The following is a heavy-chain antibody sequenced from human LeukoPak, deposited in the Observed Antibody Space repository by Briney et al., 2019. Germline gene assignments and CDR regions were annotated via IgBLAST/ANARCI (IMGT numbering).Heavy chain of an antibody. CDR2: IYYSGST. V-gene: IGHV4-59*01. CDR1: GGSISSYY. CDR3: ARLPYGGNSKTNWHAFDI. J-gene: IGHJ3*02. D-gene: IGHD4-23*01. Sequence: SETLSLTCTVSGGSISSYYWSWLRQPPGKGLEWIGYIYYSGSTNYNPSLKSRVTISVDTSKNQFSLKLSSVTAADTAVYYCARLPYGGNSKTNWHAFDIWGQGTMVTVSS.